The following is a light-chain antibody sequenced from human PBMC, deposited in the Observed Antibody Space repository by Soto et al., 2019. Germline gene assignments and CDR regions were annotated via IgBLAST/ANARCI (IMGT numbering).Light chain of an antibody. CDR1: SSDVGGYNY. CDR3: SSYTSSSTLYV. J-gene: IGLJ1*01. V-gene: IGLV2-14*01. CDR2: EVT. Sequence: LTQPASVSGSPGQSITISCTGTSSDVGGYNYVSWYKQHPGKAPKLMIYEVTNRPSGVSNRFSGSKSGNTASLTISGLQAEDEADYYCSSYTSSSTLYVFGTGTKVTVL.